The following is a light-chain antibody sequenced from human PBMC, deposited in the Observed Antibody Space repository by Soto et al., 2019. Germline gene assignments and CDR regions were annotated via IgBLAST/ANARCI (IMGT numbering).Light chain of an antibody. J-gene: IGLJ3*02. CDR2: EVD. CDR3: NSYTTSGTRGWV. Sequence: QSALTQPASVSGSLGQSITISCTGTSNDIGAHYYVSWYQHHPGKAPKLIIFEVDRRPSGVSGRFSGSKSANTASLIISGRQQDDEADYYCNSYTTSGTRGWVFGGGTKLTVL. CDR1: SNDIGAHYY. V-gene: IGLV2-14*01.